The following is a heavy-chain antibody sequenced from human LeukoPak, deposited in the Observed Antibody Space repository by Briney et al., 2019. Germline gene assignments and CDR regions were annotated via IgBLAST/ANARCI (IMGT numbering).Heavy chain of an antibody. Sequence: KAGGSLRLSCAASGFTFSSYAMSWVRQAPGKGLEWVSSISSSSSYIYYADSVKGRFTISRDNAKNSLYLQMNSLRAEDTAVYYCARDLEGRWLQQPPTFDYWGQGTLVTVSS. V-gene: IGHV3-21*01. J-gene: IGHJ4*02. CDR3: ARDLEGRWLQQPPTFDY. D-gene: IGHD5-24*01. CDR1: GFTFSSYA. CDR2: ISSSSSYI.